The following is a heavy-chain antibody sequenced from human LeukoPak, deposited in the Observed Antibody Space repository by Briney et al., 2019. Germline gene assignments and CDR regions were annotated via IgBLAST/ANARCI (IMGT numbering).Heavy chain of an antibody. D-gene: IGHD4-17*01. CDR2: INPNSGNT. V-gene: IGHV1-8*02. CDR1: GYTFTGYY. CDR3: ARDYGDEYNWFDP. Sequence: ASVKVSCKASGYTFTGYYMHWVRQAPGQGLEWMGWINPNSGNTGYAQKFQGRVTMTRNTSISTAYMELSSLRSDDTAVYYCARDYGDEYNWFDPWGQGTLVTVSS. J-gene: IGHJ5*02.